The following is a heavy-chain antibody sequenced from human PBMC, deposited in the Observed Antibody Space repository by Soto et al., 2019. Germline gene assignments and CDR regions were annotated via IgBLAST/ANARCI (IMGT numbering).Heavy chain of an antibody. CDR2: INPNSGNT. Sequence: QVQLVQSGAEVKKPGASVKVSCKASGYTFTSYDINWVRQATGQGLEWMGWINPNSGNTGYAQKFQGRGTMTRNPSISTAYMELSSLRSEDTAVYYCAWTPSRLATVPRPFAYGGQGTLVTVSS. J-gene: IGHJ4*02. CDR3: AWTPSRLATVPRPFAY. V-gene: IGHV1-8*01. CDR1: GYTFTSYD. D-gene: IGHD4-17*01.